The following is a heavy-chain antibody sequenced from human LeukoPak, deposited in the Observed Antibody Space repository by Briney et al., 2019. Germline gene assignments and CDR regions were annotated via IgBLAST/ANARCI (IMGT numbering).Heavy chain of an antibody. J-gene: IGHJ4*02. CDR2: ISWNSGSI. D-gene: IGHD2-21*01. CDR3: ASQIPPTDY. Sequence: PGRSLRLSCAASGFTFDDYAMHWVRQAPGKGLEWVSGISWNSGSIGYADSVKGRFTISRDNAKNSLYLQMNSLRAEDTAVYYCASQIPPTDYWGQGTLVTVSS. V-gene: IGHV3-9*01. CDR1: GFTFDDYA.